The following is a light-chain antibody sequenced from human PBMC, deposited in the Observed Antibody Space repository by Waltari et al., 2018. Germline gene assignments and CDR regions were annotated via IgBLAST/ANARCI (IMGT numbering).Light chain of an antibody. Sequence: QSALTQPASVSESPGQSITISCTGTTGDVGAYNYVSWYQQLPGKAPTLLIYDVANRPSGVSDRFSGSKSGNTASLIISGLQAEDEADYYCCSLTSSRTVIFGGGTKLTVL. CDR1: TGDVGAYNY. CDR3: CSLTSSRTVI. CDR2: DVA. V-gene: IGLV2-14*03. J-gene: IGLJ2*01.